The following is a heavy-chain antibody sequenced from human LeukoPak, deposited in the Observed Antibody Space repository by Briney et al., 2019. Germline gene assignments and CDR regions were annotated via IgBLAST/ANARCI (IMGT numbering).Heavy chain of an antibody. J-gene: IGHJ5*02. D-gene: IGHD4-17*01. CDR2: IDPSDSYT. V-gene: IGHV5-10-1*01. CDR3: ARLVYGDYVGKYNWFDP. Sequence: GESLRISCKGSGYSFTSYWISWVRQMPGKGLEWMGRIDPSDSYTNYSPSFQGHVTISADKSISTAYLQWSSLKASDTAMYYCARLVYGDYVGKYNWFDPWGQGTLVTVSS. CDR1: GYSFTSYW.